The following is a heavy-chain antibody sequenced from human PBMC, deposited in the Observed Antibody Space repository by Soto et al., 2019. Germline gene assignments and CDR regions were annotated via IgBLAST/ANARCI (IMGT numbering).Heavy chain of an antibody. J-gene: IGHJ4*02. V-gene: IGHV1-58*01. CDR3: AADATAWQQMVPSDY. CDR1: GFTFTSSA. Sequence: ASVKVSCKASGFTFTSSAFQWVRQARGQRLEWIGWIAVGSGYTNYAQRFQDRVTLTRDMSTATTYMELSRLTSEDTAIYYCAADATAWQQMVPSDYWGQGTLVTV. CDR2: IAVGSGYT. D-gene: IGHD2-8*01.